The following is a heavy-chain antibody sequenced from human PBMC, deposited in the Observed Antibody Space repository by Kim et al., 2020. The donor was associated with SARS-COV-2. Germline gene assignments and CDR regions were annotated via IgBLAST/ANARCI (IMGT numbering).Heavy chain of an antibody. CDR2: INHSGST. D-gene: IGHD1-26*01. J-gene: IGHJ5*02. V-gene: IGHV4-34*01. CDR3: ARGRSVGGTSMSPP. CDR1: GGSFSGYY. Sequence: SETLSLTCAVYGGSFSGYYWSWIRQPPGKGLEWIGEINHSGSTNYNPSLKSRVTISVDTSKNQFSLKLSSVTAADTAVYYCARGRSVGGTSMSPPWGQGTLVTVSS.